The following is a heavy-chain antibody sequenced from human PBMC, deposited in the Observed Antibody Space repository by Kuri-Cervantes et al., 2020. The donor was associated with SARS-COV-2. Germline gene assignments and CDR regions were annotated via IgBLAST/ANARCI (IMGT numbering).Heavy chain of an antibody. D-gene: IGHD2-15*01. Sequence: GESLKISCAVSGFTFRSYWMSWVRQAPGKGLEYVANINQDGSATYYVDSVKGRFSVSRDNAENSLSLQMNSLTAGDTAVYYCARDRGYCDGGGCYSTGFSFDYWGQGALVTVSS. CDR2: INQDGSAT. J-gene: IGHJ4*02. CDR3: ARDRGYCDGGGCYSTGFSFDY. V-gene: IGHV3-7*01. CDR1: GFTFRSYW.